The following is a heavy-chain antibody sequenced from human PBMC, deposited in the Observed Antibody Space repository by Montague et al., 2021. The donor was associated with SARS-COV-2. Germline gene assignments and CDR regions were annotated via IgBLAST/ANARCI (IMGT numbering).Heavy chain of an antibody. CDR3: LEVVGASDY. J-gene: IGHJ4*02. CDR2: INYSGST. Sequence: SETLSLTCTVSGGSISSSSYYWGWIRQPPGKELEWKGSINYSGSTYYNPSPKSRVTIYVDTSKNQFSLKLSSVTAADTAVYYCLEVVGASDYWGQGTLVTVSS. CDR1: GGSISSSSYY. V-gene: IGHV4-39*01. D-gene: IGHD1-26*01.